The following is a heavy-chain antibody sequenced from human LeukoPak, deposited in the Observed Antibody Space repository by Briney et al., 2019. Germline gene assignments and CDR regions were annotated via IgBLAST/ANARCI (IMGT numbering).Heavy chain of an antibody. CDR1: GFTFSNYN. V-gene: IGHV3-21*01. Sequence: PGGSLRLSCADSGFTFSNYNMNWVRQAPGKAMEWVSSITSSGTYAFYADSVKGRFTISRDNAKNSLYLQMDSLGPEDTAVYYCARDPYSGNYGTYYYYYMDVWGKGTTVTISS. CDR2: ITSSGTYA. J-gene: IGHJ6*03. D-gene: IGHD1-26*01. CDR3: ARDPYSGNYGTYYYYYMDV.